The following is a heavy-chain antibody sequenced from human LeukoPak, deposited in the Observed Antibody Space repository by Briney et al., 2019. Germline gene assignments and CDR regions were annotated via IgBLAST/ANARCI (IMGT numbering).Heavy chain of an antibody. D-gene: IGHD3-10*01. CDR3: ARVKFGPFDY. Sequence: PGGSLRLSCAASGFTFSSYAMHWVRQAPGKGLEWVAVISYDGSNKYYADSVKGRFTISRDNSKNTLYLQMNSLRAEDTAVYYCARVKFGPFDYWGQGTLVTVSS. V-gene: IGHV3-30*04. CDR1: GFTFSSYA. CDR2: ISYDGSNK. J-gene: IGHJ4*02.